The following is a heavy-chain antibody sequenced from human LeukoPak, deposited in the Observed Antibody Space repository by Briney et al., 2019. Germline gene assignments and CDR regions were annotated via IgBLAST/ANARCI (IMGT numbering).Heavy chain of an antibody. CDR2: ISSNGGST. J-gene: IGHJ4*02. V-gene: IGHV3-64D*06. CDR3: VKSVRGLEMATIAFDY. D-gene: IGHD5-24*01. CDR1: GFTFSSYA. Sequence: GGSLRLSCSASGFTFSSYAMHWVRQAPGKGLEYVSAISSNGGSTYYADSVKGRFTISRDNSKNTLYLQMSSLRAEDTAVYYCVKSVRGLEMATIAFDYWGQGTLVTASS.